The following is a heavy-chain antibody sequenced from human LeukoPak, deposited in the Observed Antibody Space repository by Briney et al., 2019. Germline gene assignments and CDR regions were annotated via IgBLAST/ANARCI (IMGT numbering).Heavy chain of an antibody. D-gene: IGHD3-10*01. CDR2: IDSGGFT. CDR1: RFTFSTNY. Sequence: PGGSLRLSCAASRFTFSTNYMSWVRQAPGKGLEWVSLIDSGGFTYYADSVKGRFTISRDNSKNTLYLQMNSLRAEDTAVYYCATHAPGALWFGESALDYWGQGTLVTVSS. J-gene: IGHJ4*02. V-gene: IGHV3-66*01. CDR3: ATHAPGALWFGESALDY.